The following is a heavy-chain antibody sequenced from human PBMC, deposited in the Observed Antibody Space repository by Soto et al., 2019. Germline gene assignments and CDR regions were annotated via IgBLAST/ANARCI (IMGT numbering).Heavy chain of an antibody. D-gene: IGHD2-8*01. CDR1: GFTFSSYS. J-gene: IGHJ4*02. CDR2: ISRSGSAI. CDR3: VARYCTDGVCPFDY. V-gene: IGHV3-21*01. Sequence: EVQLVESGGGLVKPGGSLRLSCAASGFTFSSYSMNWVRQAPGKGLEWVSSISRSGSAIYYADSVKGRFTISRDNARNSLYLKMDSLRAEDTAVYYCVARYCTDGVCPFDYWGREPWSPSPQ.